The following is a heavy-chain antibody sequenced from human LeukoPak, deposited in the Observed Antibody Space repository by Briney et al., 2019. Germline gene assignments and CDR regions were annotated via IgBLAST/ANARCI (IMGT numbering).Heavy chain of an antibody. Sequence: GGSLRLSCAASGFTFSSYAMSWVRQAPGKGLEWVSAISGGGDSTYYADSVKGRFTISRDNSKNTLYLQLNSLRAEDTAVYFCAKTDAYGGNSPCFDHWGQGTLVTVSS. CDR2: ISGGGDST. CDR3: AKTDAYGGNSPCFDH. D-gene: IGHD4-23*01. CDR1: GFTFSSYA. J-gene: IGHJ4*02. V-gene: IGHV3-23*01.